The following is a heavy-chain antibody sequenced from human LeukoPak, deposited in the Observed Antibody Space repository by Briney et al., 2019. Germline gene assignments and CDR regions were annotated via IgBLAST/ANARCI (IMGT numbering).Heavy chain of an antibody. Sequence: GGSLRLSCAASGFTVSSNYMSWVRQAPGKGLEWVSAISGSGGSTYYADSVKGRFTISRDNSKNTLYLQMNSLRAEDTAVYYCAKELSEEWLVPDSFEACFDYWGQGTLVTVSS. CDR3: AKELSEEWLVPDSFEACFDY. CDR1: GFTVSSNY. D-gene: IGHD6-19*01. CDR2: ISGSGGST. J-gene: IGHJ4*02. V-gene: IGHV3-23*01.